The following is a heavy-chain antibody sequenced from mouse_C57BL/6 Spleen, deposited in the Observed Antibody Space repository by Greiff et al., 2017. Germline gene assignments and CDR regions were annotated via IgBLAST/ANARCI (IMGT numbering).Heavy chain of an antibody. CDR2: INPSSGYT. Sequence: QVQLQQSGAELAKPGASVKLSCKASGYTFTSYWMHWVKQRPGQGLEWIGYINPSSGYTKYNQKFKVKATLTADKSSSTAYMQLSSLTYEDSAVYYCARGSSGLYYAMDYWGQGTSVTVSS. J-gene: IGHJ4*01. CDR1: GYTFTSYW. CDR3: ARGSSGLYYAMDY. D-gene: IGHD3-2*02. V-gene: IGHV1-7*01.